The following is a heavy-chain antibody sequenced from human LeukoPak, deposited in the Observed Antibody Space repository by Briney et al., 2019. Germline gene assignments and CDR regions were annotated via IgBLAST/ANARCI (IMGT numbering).Heavy chain of an antibody. V-gene: IGHV3-53*04. CDR3: ARGISSAWYGMDV. Sequence: GGSLRLSCAGSGFTVSRNQISWVRQAPGKGLEWVSVIYSGGSTQYADSVKGRFTISRHDSENTVYLQMNSLRSEDTAMYYCARGISSAWYGMDVWGQGTTVTVSS. D-gene: IGHD6-6*01. CDR2: IYSGGST. CDR1: GFTVSRNQ. J-gene: IGHJ6*02.